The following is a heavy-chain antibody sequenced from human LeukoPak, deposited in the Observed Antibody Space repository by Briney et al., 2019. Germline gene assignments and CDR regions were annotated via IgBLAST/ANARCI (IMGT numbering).Heavy chain of an antibody. V-gene: IGHV3-33*01. CDR3: ARGDYYYDSSGYPGH. CDR2: IWYDGNTK. CDR1: GFTFSSYG. D-gene: IGHD3-22*01. Sequence: GVSLRLSCAASGFTFSSYGMHWVRQAPGKGLEWVAVIWYDGNTKYYADSVKGRFTISRDNSKNTLYLQMNSLRAEDTAVYYCARGDYYYDSSGYPGHWGQGTLVTVSS. J-gene: IGHJ4*02.